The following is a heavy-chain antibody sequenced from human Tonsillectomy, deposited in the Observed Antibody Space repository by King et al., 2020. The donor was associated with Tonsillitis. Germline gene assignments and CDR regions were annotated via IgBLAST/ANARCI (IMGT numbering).Heavy chain of an antibody. J-gene: IGHJ6*02. CDR3: ARDYHYGMDV. CDR1: GDSVSSKSAA. Sequence: VQLQQSGPGLLKPSQTLSLTCSIPGDSVSSKSAAWNWIRQSPSRGLECLGRTEYRSKWFNEYAESVKSRIIINPDTSRNQFSLQLNSVTPEDTAVYYCARDYHYGMDVWGQGTTVTVS. CDR2: TEYRSKWFN. V-gene: IGHV6-1*02.